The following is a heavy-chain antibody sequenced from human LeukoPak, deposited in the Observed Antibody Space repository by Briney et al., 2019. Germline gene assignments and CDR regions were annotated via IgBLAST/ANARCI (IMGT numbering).Heavy chain of an antibody. CDR1: VGTFSSYA. CDR2: IIPILGIA. CDR3: ARESYCSGGSCYSGRFDP. V-gene: IGHV1-69*04. D-gene: IGHD2-15*01. J-gene: IGHJ5*02. Sequence: SVKVSCKASVGTFSSYAISWVRQAPGQGLEWMGRIIPILGIANYAQKFQGRVTITADKSTSTAYMELSSLRSEDTAVYYCARESYCSGGSCYSGRFDPWGQGTLVTVSS.